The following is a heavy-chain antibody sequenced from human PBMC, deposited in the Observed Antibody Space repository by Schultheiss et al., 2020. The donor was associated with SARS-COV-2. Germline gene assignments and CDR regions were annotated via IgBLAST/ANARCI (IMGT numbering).Heavy chain of an antibody. J-gene: IGHJ4*02. CDR2: ISYDGSNK. CDR3: ARDRYDSSGYVSY. V-gene: IGHV3-30-3*01. Sequence: GESLKISCAASGFTFSSYAMHWVRQAPGKGLEWVAVISYDGSNKYCADSVKGRFNISRDNSKNTLYLQMNSLRAEDTAVYYCARDRYDSSGYVSYWGQGTLVTVSS. D-gene: IGHD3-22*01. CDR1: GFTFSSYA.